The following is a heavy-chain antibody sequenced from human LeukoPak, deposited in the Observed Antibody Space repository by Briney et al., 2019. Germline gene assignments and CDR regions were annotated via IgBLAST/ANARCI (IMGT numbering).Heavy chain of an antibody. CDR2: ISYDGSNK. V-gene: IGHV3-30*18. Sequence: GGSLRLSCAASGFTFSSYVMPWVRQAPGKGLEWVTAISYDGSNKYYADSVKGRFTISRDNSKNTLYLQTNSLRAEDTAVYYCAKAHSSGWYYFDYWGQGTLVTVSS. D-gene: IGHD6-19*01. CDR1: GFTFSSYV. J-gene: IGHJ4*02. CDR3: AKAHSSGWYYFDY.